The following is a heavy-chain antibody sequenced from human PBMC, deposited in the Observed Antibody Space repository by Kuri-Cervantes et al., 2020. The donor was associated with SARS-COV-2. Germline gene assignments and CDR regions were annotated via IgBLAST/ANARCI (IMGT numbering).Heavy chain of an antibody. V-gene: IGHV4-59*01. Sequence: SETLSLTCTVSGGSISSYYWSWIRQPPGKGLEWIGYIYYSGSTNYNPSLKSRVTISVDTSKNQFSLKLNSVTAADTAVYYCARGVVVVPAAVIFFDYWGQGTLVTVSS. CDR1: GGSISSYY. J-gene: IGHJ4*02. CDR3: ARGVVVVPAAVIFFDY. D-gene: IGHD2-2*01. CDR2: IYYSGST.